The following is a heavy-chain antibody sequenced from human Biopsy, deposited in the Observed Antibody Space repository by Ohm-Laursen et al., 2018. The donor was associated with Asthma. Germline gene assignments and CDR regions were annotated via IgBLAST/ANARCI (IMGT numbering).Heavy chain of an antibody. J-gene: IGHJ6*02. CDR3: ARGPELDV. Sequence: SQTLSLTCTVSGGSISSGGYYWSWIRQSPGKGLEWIGETNERGVTNNNPSLKSRVIISIDTYWNRVSLKLTSVTAADTAVYYCARGPELDVWGQGTTVTVSS. CDR2: TNERGVT. CDR1: GGSISSGGYY. V-gene: IGHV4-31*03.